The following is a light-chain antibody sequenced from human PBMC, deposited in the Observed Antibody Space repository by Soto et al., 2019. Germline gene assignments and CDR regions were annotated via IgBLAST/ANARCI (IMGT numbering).Light chain of an antibody. CDR1: RSVSRN. V-gene: IGKV3-15*01. J-gene: IGKJ2*01. Sequence: EIVVTQSPATLSVSPGERATLSCRASRSVSRNLAWYQQKPGQAPRLLIYGASTRATGIPARVSGSGTGTSCTLTISGRQSEDFTVYYCQQDNIWRRTFGHGTKMEIK. CDR2: GAS. CDR3: QQDNIWRRT.